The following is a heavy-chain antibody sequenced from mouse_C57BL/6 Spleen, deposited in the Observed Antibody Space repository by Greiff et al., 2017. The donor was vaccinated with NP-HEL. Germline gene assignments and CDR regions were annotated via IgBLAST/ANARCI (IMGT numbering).Heavy chain of an antibody. D-gene: IGHD2-5*01. V-gene: IGHV2-6*03. Sequence: VQLQESGPGLVAPSQSLSITCTVSGFSLTSYGVHWVRQPPGKGLEWLVVIWSDGSTTYNSALKSRLSISKDNSKSQVFLKMNSLQTDDTAMYYCATSYYSNPYYAMDYWGQGTSVTVSS. CDR1: GFSLTSYG. CDR2: IWSDGST. CDR3: ATSYYSNPYYAMDY. J-gene: IGHJ4*01.